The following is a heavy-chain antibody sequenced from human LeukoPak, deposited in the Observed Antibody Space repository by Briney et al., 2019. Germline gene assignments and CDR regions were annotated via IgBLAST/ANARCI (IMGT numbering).Heavy chain of an antibody. CDR1: GGSVSSGSYY. J-gene: IGHJ4*02. D-gene: IGHD2-15*01. CDR3: AKGSGGSCYDY. Sequence: SETLSLTCTVSGGSVSSGSYYWSWIRQPPGKGLEWIGYISYSGSTDYNPSLKSRATISVDTSKNQFSLKLSSLTAADTAVYYCAKGSGGSCYDYWGQGTLVTVSS. V-gene: IGHV4-61*01. CDR2: ISYSGST.